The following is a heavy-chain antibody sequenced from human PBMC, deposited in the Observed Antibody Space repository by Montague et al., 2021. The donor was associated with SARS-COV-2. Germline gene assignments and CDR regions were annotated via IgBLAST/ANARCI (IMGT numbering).Heavy chain of an antibody. Sequence: TLSLTCTVSGGSISSGSFYWSWIRQPAGKGLEWIGRIYTNGGTNYHPSLKSRVTISIDTSKNQFSLRLSSVTAADTAVYYCAGWDYEFWSGSSRGLDVWGQGTTVTVSS. J-gene: IGHJ6*02. V-gene: IGHV4-61*02. D-gene: IGHD3-3*01. CDR2: IYTNGGT. CDR3: AGWDYEFWSGSSRGLDV. CDR1: GGSISSGSFY.